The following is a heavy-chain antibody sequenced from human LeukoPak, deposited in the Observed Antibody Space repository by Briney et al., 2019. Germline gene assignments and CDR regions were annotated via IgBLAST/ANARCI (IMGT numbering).Heavy chain of an antibody. CDR3: ARPYFDY. V-gene: IGHV4-34*01. Sequence: PSETLSLTCAVYGGSFSGYYWSWIRQPPGKGLEWIGEINHSGSTNYNPSLKSRVTISVDTSKNQFSLKLSSVTAADTAVYYCARPYFDYWGQGTLVTVSS. J-gene: IGHJ4*02. CDR1: GGSFSGYY. CDR2: INHSGST.